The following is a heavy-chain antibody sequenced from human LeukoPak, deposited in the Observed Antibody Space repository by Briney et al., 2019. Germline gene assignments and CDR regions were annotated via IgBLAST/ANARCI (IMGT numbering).Heavy chain of an antibody. CDR3: ARHGMDTAMVTDY. CDR1: GYSFTSYW. D-gene: IGHD5-18*01. J-gene: IGHJ4*02. CDR2: IYPGGSAT. Sequence: GESLKISCKGSGYSFTSYWIGWVRQMLGKGLARMGIIYPGGSATRYSPSLQRHVTISADKSLSTVYLPWRSLNASYTAIKYCARHGMDTAMVTDYWGQETLVPVSS. V-gene: IGHV5-51*01.